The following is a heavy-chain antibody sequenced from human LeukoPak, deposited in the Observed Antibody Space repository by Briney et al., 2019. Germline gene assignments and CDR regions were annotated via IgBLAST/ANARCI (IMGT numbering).Heavy chain of an antibody. Sequence: SVKVSSKASGGTFSSYAISWVRQAPGQGLEWMGGIIPIFGTANYAQKFQGRVTITTDESTSTAYMELSSLRSEDTAVYYCARGISLCSGWFDRWYFDLWGRGTLVTVSS. J-gene: IGHJ2*01. CDR3: ARGISLCSGWFDRWYFDL. D-gene: IGHD6-19*01. CDR1: GGTFSSYA. CDR2: IIPIFGTA. V-gene: IGHV1-69*05.